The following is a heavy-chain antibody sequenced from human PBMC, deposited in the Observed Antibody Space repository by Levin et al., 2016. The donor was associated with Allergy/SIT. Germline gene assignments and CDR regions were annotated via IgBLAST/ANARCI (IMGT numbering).Heavy chain of an antibody. D-gene: IGHD6-13*01. CDR2: IYTSGST. J-gene: IGHJ6*02. V-gene: IGHV4-61*02. CDR3: ARDRVRPYSSSDFYAMDD. CDR1: GGSISSGSYY. Sequence: SETLSLTCTVSGGSISSGSYYWSWIRQPAGKGLEWIGRIYTSGSTNYNPSLKSRVTISVDTSKNQFSLKLSSVTAADTAMYYCARDRVRPYSSSDFYAMDDWGQGTTVTVSS.